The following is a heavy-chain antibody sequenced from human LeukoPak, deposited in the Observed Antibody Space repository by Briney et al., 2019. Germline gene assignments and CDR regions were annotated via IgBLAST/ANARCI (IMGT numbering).Heavy chain of an antibody. CDR2: LNANSEGT. Sequence: ASVKVSCRASGYTLAGYYMHWVRQVPGQGLEWMGVLNANSEGTLYAQNFQGRVTMTRDTSISTAYMELRDLRSDDTAVYCCVSYGLSLWGQGTLVTVSS. CDR3: VSYGLSL. V-gene: IGHV1-2*02. CDR1: GYTLAGYY. D-gene: IGHD3/OR15-3a*01. J-gene: IGHJ4*02.